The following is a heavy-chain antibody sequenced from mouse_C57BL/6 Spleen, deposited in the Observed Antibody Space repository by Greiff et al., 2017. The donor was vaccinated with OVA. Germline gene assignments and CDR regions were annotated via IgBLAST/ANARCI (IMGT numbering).Heavy chain of an antibody. Sequence: EVKLQQSGPELVKPGASVKISCKASGYSFTDYNMNWVKQSNGKSLEWIGVINPNYGTTSYNQKFKGKATLTVDQSSSTAYMQLNSLTSEDSAVYYGARPQTAQATDYAMDYWGQGTSVTVSS. CDR2: INPNYGTT. J-gene: IGHJ4*01. V-gene: IGHV1-39*01. D-gene: IGHD3-2*02. CDR3: ARPQTAQATDYAMDY. CDR1: GYSFTDYN.